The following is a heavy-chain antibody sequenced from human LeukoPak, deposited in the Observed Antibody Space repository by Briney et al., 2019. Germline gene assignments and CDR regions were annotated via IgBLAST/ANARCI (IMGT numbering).Heavy chain of an antibody. V-gene: IGHV4-31*03. CDR1: GGSISSGGYY. CDR2: IYYSGST. Sequence: PSETLSLTCTVSGGSISSGGYYWSWIRQHPGKGLEWIAYIYYSGSTYYNPSLKSRVTISVDTSKNQYSLKLSSVTAADTAVYYCARGYDSSGYHDAFDIWGQGTMVTVSS. CDR3: ARGYDSSGYHDAFDI. D-gene: IGHD3-22*01. J-gene: IGHJ3*02.